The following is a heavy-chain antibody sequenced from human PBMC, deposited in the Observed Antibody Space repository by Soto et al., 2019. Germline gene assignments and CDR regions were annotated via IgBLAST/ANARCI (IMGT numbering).Heavy chain of an antibody. D-gene: IGHD4-4*01. CDR3: ARGFSNYVWYFDL. CDR1: GFSVSNNY. V-gene: IGHV3-53*01. J-gene: IGHJ2*01. Sequence: DVQLVESGGGLIQPGGSLRLSCAASGFSVSNNYVTWVRQPPGKGLEWVSAVFGAGSRDYADSVKGRFTVSRDNSKNTLDLQMDRLKSEDTAVYYCARGFSNYVWYFDLWGRGTLVTVSS. CDR2: VFGAGSR.